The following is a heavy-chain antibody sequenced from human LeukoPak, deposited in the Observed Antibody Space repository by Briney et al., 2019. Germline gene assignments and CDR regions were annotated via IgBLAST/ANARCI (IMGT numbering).Heavy chain of an antibody. D-gene: IGHD5-18*01. Sequence: PGGSLRLSCAASGFIFSSYDMSWVRQAPGKGLEWVSAISASGGGTHYADSVKGRFTISRDNSKNTLYLQMNSLRAEDAAVYYCARDHSYGYGGSAYWGQGTLVTVSS. V-gene: IGHV3-23*01. CDR2: ISASGGGT. CDR1: GFIFSSYD. J-gene: IGHJ4*02. CDR3: ARDHSYGYGGSAY.